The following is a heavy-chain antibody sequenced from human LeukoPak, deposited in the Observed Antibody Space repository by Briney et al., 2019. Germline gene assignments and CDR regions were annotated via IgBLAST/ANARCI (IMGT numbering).Heavy chain of an antibody. D-gene: IGHD3-10*01. Sequence: GGSLRLSCAASGFTFSSYAMSWVRQAPGKGLEWVSAISGSGGSTYYADSVKGRSTISRDNSKNTLYLQMNSLRAEDTAVYYCVSPGPTLAHPVNGGTTNWGQGTLVTVSS. CDR3: VSPGPTLAHPVNGGTTN. V-gene: IGHV3-23*01. CDR2: ISGSGGST. CDR1: GFTFSSYA. J-gene: IGHJ4*02.